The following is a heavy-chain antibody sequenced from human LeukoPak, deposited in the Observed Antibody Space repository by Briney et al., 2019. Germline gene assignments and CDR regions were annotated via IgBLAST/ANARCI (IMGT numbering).Heavy chain of an antibody. CDR1: GGTFSSYA. CDR3: ARVGIQLCVGVDY. CDR2: IIPIFGTA. Sequence: ASVKLSCKASGGTFSSYAISWVRQAPGQGLEWMGGIIPIFGTANYAQKFQGRVTITADESTSTAYMELSSLRSEDTAVYYCARVGIQLCVGVDYWGQGTLATVSS. D-gene: IGHD5-18*01. J-gene: IGHJ4*02. V-gene: IGHV1-69*13.